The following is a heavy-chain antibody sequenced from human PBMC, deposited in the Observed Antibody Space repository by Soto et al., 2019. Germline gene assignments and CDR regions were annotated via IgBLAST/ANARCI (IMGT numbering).Heavy chain of an antibody. CDR3: ARGQAFIGYCSGGSCSHFDY. V-gene: IGHV4-34*01. CDR1: GGSFSGYY. J-gene: IGHJ4*02. D-gene: IGHD2-15*01. CDR2: INHSGST. Sequence: SETLSLTCAVYGGSFSGYYWSWIRQPPGKGLEWIGEINHSGSTNYNPSLKSRVTISVDTSKNQFSLKLSSVTAADTAVYYCARGQAFIGYCSGGSCSHFDYWGQGTLVTVSS.